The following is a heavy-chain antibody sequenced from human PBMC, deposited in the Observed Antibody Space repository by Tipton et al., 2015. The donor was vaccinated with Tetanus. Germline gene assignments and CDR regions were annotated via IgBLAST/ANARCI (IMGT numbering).Heavy chain of an antibody. CDR2: SHYSGST. D-gene: IGHD1-26*01. CDR1: GGSLRSGDHY. J-gene: IGHJ4*02. V-gene: IGHV4-61*08. CDR3: AKVVGWGDYFDS. Sequence: TLSLTCTVSGGSLRSGDHYWSWIRQPPGKGLEWIGYSHYSGSTSSNPSLKSRVTISLDTSKNQFSLKLTSVTAADTAVYYCAKVVGWGDYFDSWGQGILVTVSS.